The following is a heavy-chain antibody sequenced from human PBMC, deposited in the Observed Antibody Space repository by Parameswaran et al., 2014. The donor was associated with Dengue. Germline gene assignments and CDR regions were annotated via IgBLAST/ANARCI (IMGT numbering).Heavy chain of an antibody. J-gene: IGHJ4*02. CDR2: IRSKDYGGTT. CDR3: AKGRLQTDY. Sequence: RWIRQPPGKGLEWVGFIRSKDYGGTTEYAASVKGRFTISRDDSKSGAFLQMNSLKTEDTAVYYCAKGRLQTDYWGQGTLVTVSS. D-gene: IGHD5-12*01. V-gene: IGHV3-49*02.